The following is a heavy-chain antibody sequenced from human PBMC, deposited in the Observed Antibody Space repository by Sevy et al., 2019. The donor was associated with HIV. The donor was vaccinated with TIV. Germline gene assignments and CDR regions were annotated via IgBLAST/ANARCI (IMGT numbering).Heavy chain of an antibody. CDR1: GYTFTSYY. V-gene: IGHV1-46*01. Sequence: ASVKVSCKASGYTFTSYYMHWVRQAPGQGLEWMGIINPSGGSTSYAQKFQGRVTMTRDTSTSTVYMELSSLRSEDTAVYYCARESDYYGSGSYYKSSVKTGFDPWGQGTLVTVSS. CDR2: INPSGGST. J-gene: IGHJ5*02. D-gene: IGHD3-10*01. CDR3: ARESDYYGSGSYYKSSVKTGFDP.